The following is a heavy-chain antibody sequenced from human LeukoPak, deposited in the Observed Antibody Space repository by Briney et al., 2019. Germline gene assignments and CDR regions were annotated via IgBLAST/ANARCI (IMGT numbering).Heavy chain of an antibody. CDR1: GSTFSSYW. CDR3: ARDHRGTYYYYYMDV. D-gene: IGHD1-1*01. V-gene: IGHV3-7*01. Sequence: LPGGSLRLSCAASGSTFSSYWMSWVRQAPGKGLEWVANIKQDGSEKYYVDSVKGRFTISRDNAKNSLYLQMNSLRAEDTAVYYCARDHRGTYYYYYMDVWGKGTTVTVSS. CDR2: IKQDGSEK. J-gene: IGHJ6*03.